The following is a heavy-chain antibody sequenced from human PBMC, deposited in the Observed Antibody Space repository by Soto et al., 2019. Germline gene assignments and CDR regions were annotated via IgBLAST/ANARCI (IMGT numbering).Heavy chain of an antibody. CDR1: GGSISSSYW. CDR2: IYHSGST. V-gene: IGHV4-4*02. D-gene: IGHD5-18*01. Sequence: QVQLQESGPGLVKPSGTLSLTCAVAGGSISSSYWWSWVRQPPGKGLEWIGEIYHSGSTNYNPSLKSRVTISVDKSKNQFSLKLSSVTAADTAVYYCATTWIQLYYGMDVWGQGTTVTVSS. J-gene: IGHJ6*02. CDR3: ATTWIQLYYGMDV.